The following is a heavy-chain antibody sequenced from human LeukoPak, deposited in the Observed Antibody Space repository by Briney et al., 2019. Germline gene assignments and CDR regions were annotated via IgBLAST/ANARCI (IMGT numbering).Heavy chain of an antibody. CDR3: ARVPRQQWLRSYYYYYYMDV. D-gene: IGHD6-19*01. CDR2: MNPNSGNA. J-gene: IGHJ6*03. V-gene: IGHV1-8*01. CDR1: GYTFTSYD. Sequence: ASVKVSCKASGYTFTSYDINWVRQATGQGLEWMGWMNPNSGNAGYAQKFQGSVTMTRSTSISTAYMELSSLRSEDTAVYYCARVPRQQWLRSYYYYYYMDVWGKGTTVTVSS.